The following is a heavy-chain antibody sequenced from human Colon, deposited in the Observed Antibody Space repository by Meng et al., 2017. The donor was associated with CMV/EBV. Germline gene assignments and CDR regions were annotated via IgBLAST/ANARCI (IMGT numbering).Heavy chain of an antibody. CDR1: VFTVSSYG. CDR2: ITASGAST. CDR3: AKNWGNDF. D-gene: IGHD3-16*01. Sequence: EVQRLGSGGGLVQPCGSLRLSCAASVFTVSSYGMNWVRHAPGKGLEGVSGITASGASTYYADSVKRRFTISRDNSKNTLYLQMNSLRADDTAVYYCAKNWGNDFWGQGTLVTVSS. V-gene: IGHV3-23*01. J-gene: IGHJ4*02.